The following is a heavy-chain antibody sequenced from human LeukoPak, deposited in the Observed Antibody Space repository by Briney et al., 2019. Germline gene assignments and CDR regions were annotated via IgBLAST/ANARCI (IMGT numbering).Heavy chain of an antibody. J-gene: IGHJ4*02. CDR2: IYYSGST. Sequence: PPETLSLTCTVSGGSISSYYWSWIRQPPGKGLEWIGYIYYSGSTNYNPSLKSRVTISVDTSKNQFSLKLSSVTAADTAVYYCASYGDRFDYWGQGTLVTVSS. CDR3: ASYGDRFDY. V-gene: IGHV4-59*01. CDR1: GGSISSYY. D-gene: IGHD2-21*02.